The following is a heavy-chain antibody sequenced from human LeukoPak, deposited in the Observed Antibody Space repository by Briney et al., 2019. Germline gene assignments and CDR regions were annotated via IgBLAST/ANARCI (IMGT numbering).Heavy chain of an antibody. V-gene: IGHV3-66*02. D-gene: IGHD2-2*01. CDR1: GFTVRSNY. CDR2: IYSDGST. J-gene: IGHJ5*02. CDR3: AGGYCSSTSCYPINWFDP. Sequence: GGSLRLSCAASGFTVRSNYMSWVRQAPGKGLEWVSVIYSDGSTYYADSVKGRFTISRDNSKNTLYLQMNSLRAEDTAVYYCAGGYCSSTSCYPINWFDPWGQGTLVTVSS.